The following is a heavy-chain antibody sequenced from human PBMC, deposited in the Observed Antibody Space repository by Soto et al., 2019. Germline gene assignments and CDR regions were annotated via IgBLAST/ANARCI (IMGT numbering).Heavy chain of an antibody. V-gene: IGHV3-7*01. D-gene: IGHD3-10*01. CDR2: IKQDGSEK. Sequence: EVQLVESGGGLVQPGGSLRLSCAASGFTFSSYWMSWVRQAPGKGLEWVANIKQDGSEKYYVDSVKGRFTISRDNAKNSLYLKMNSLRAQDTAVYYCDVKVWFGELLYWGQGTLVTVSS. CDR1: GFTFSSYW. CDR3: DVKVWFGELLY. J-gene: IGHJ4*02.